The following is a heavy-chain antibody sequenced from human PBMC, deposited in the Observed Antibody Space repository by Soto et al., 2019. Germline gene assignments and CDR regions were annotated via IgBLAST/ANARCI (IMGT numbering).Heavy chain of an antibody. CDR2: INTYNGMT. CDR1: GYTFINYH. J-gene: IGHJ4*02. Sequence: QVQLVQSGGEVKKPGASVTVSCKASGYTFINYHITWVRQAPGQGLEWMAWINTYNGMTDYAQRFQGRVTLTRDTFTSTAYMELRNLGSDDTAVYFGAKSPRGEMATDWGQGTLVTVSS. V-gene: IGHV1-18*01. CDR3: AKSPRGEMATD. D-gene: IGHD5-12*01.